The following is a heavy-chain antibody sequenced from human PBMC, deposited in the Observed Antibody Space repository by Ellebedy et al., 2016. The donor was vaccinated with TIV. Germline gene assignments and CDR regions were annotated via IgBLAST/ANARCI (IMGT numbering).Heavy chain of an antibody. Sequence: AASVKVSCKASGYTFTSYAMHWVRQAPGQRLEWMGWINAGNGNTKYSQKIQGRVTITRDTSASTAYMELSSLRSEDTAVYFCASGEYGDYVSLAYWGQGTLVTVSS. V-gene: IGHV1-3*01. D-gene: IGHD4-17*01. CDR3: ASGEYGDYVSLAY. J-gene: IGHJ4*02. CDR2: INAGNGNT. CDR1: GYTFTSYA.